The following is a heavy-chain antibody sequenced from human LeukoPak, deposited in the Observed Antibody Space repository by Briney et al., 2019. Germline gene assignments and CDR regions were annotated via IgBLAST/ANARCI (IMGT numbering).Heavy chain of an antibody. CDR3: AREKSRGGDFYGMDV. D-gene: IGHD2-15*01. J-gene: IGHJ6*02. V-gene: IGHV3-53*01. CDR1: GFTVSTKY. CDR2: TYSGGVT. Sequence: GGSLRLSCAASGFTVSTKYMSWVRQSPVKGLEWVSITYSGGVTYYADSVRGRFTISKDNSKNTMDLQMDSLRADDTAIYYCAREKSRGGDFYGMDVWGQGTTVTVSS.